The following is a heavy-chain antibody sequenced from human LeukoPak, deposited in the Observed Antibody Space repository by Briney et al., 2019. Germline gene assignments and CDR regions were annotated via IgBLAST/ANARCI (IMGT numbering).Heavy chain of an antibody. D-gene: IGHD6-13*01. CDR3: ARDSSSWTLDY. V-gene: IGHV4-30-2*01. J-gene: IGHJ4*02. CDR1: GGSISSGGYS. Sequence: PSQTLSLTCAVSGGSISSGGYSWSWIRQPPGKGLEWIGYIYHSGSTYYNPSLKSRVTISVDRSKNQFSLKLSSVTAADTAVYYCARDSSSWTLDYWGQGTLVTVSS. CDR2: IYHSGST.